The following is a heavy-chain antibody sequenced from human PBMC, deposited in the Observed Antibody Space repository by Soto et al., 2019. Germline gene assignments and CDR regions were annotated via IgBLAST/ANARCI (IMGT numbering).Heavy chain of an antibody. CDR1: GGTFSSYA. J-gene: IGHJ6*02. CDR3: ARAYSSSWYMYYGMDV. CDR2: IIPIFGTA. Sequence: SVKVSCKASGGTFSSYAISWMRQAPGQGLERMGGIIPIFGTANYAQKFQGRVTITADESTSAAYMELSSLRSEDTAVYYCARAYSSSWYMYYGMDVWGQGTTVTVSS. D-gene: IGHD6-13*01. V-gene: IGHV1-69*13.